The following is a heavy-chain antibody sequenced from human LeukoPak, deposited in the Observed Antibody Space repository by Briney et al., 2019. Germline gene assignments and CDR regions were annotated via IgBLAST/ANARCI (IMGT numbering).Heavy chain of an antibody. J-gene: IGHJ4*02. CDR2: VRDDGSTK. V-gene: IGHV3-30*02. CDR3: ARTVSSSWGFLDS. D-gene: IGHD6-6*01. Sequence: GSLRLSCAASGFMFRTYGMHWVRQAPGKGLEWMAFVRDDGSTKYYGDPVKGRFTISRHNSKSTLYLQMNSLRAEDTAVYFCARTVSSSWGFLDSWGQGTLVTVSS. CDR1: GFMFRTYG.